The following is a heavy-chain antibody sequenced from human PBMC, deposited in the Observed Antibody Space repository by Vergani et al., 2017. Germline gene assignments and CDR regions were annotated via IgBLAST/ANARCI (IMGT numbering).Heavy chain of an antibody. Sequence: QVQLVESGGGVVQPGRSLRLSCAASGFTFSSYAMHWVRQAPGKGLEWVAVISYDGSNKYYADSVKGRFTISRDNSKNTLYLQMNSLRAEDTAVYYCAKDLSGSPDYWGQGTLVTVYS. V-gene: IGHV3-30*04. D-gene: IGHD1-26*01. CDR2: ISYDGSNK. CDR1: GFTFSSYA. CDR3: AKDLSGSPDY. J-gene: IGHJ4*02.